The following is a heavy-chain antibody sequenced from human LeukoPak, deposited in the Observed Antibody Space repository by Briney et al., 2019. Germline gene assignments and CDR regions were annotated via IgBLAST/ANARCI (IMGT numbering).Heavy chain of an antibody. J-gene: IGHJ4*02. CDR1: GFTFSSYA. CDR3: AKGSYYDSSGSFYFDY. D-gene: IGHD3-22*01. Sequence: GGSLRLSCAASGFTFSSYAMSWVRQAPGKGLEWVSGISGSGDNTYYADSVKGRFTISRDNSKNTLYVQVNSLGTEDTAAYYCAKGSYYDSSGSFYFDYWAREPWSPSPQ. V-gene: IGHV3-23*01. CDR2: ISGSGDNT.